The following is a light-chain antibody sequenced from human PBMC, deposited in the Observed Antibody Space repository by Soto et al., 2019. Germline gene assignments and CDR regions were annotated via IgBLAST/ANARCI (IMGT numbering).Light chain of an antibody. CDR1: QSLLHSNGYNY. Sequence: DIVMTQSPLSLPVTPGEPASISCRSSQSLLHSNGYNYLDWYLQKPGQSPQLLIYLGSNRASGVPDRFSGSGSSTDFTLKISRVEAEDFGVYYCMQALQTPLPFGGGTKVEIK. V-gene: IGKV2-28*01. CDR2: LGS. CDR3: MQALQTPLP. J-gene: IGKJ4*01.